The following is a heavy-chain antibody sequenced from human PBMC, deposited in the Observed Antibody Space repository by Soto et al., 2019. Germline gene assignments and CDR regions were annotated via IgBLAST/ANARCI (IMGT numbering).Heavy chain of an antibody. J-gene: IGHJ4*02. CDR3: VKDLSDTWSFDY. D-gene: IGHD2-8*02. Sequence: QVQLVESGGGVVQPGRSLRRSCVASGFTFSSCAMHWVRQVPGKGLEWLAVVTHDGTLYPYADSVKGRFSISRDNSRKTLYLQMNGLRPEDTAVYYCVKDLSDTWSFDYWGKGTLVTVSS. V-gene: IGHV3-30*18. CDR2: VTHDGTLY. CDR1: GFTFSSCA.